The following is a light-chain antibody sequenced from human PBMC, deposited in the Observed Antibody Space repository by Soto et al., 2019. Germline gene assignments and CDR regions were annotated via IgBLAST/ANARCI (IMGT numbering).Light chain of an antibody. V-gene: IGKV1-5*03. CDR1: QTISSW. CDR3: QQKNRYSWT. J-gene: IGKJ1*01. Sequence: DIQLTQSPSTLSGSVGDRVTITCRASQTISSWLAWYQQKPGKAPRLLIYKASNLESGVPSRFSGSGSETEFTLTISSLQPDDIGTYYGQQKNRYSWTFGQGTKVDIK. CDR2: KAS.